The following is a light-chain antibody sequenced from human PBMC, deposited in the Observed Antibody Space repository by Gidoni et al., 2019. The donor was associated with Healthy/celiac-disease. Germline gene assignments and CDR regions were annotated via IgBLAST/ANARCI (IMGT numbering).Light chain of an antibody. CDR2: DAS. J-gene: IGKJ4*01. Sequence: EIVLTQSPATLSLSPGERATLSCRASQSVSSYLAWYQQKPGQAPRILIDDASNRATGIPARFSGSGSGTDFTLTISSLEPEDFAVYYCQQRSNWPPLTFGGGTKVEIK. CDR1: QSVSSY. CDR3: QQRSNWPPLT. V-gene: IGKV3-11*01.